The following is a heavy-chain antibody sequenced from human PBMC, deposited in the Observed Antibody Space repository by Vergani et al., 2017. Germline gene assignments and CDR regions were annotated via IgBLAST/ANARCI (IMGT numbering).Heavy chain of an antibody. CDR3: ARGHKYYDILTGYPWGYAFDS. V-gene: IGHV4-34*01. J-gene: IGHJ3*02. CDR2: INHSGST. CDR1: GGSFSGYY. Sequence: QVQLQQWGAGLLKPSETLSLTCAVYGGSFSGYYWSWIRQPPGKGLEWIGEINHSGSTNYNPSLKSRVTISVDTSKNQFSMKLGSVTAADTAVYYCARGHKYYDILTGYPWGYAFDSWDQRTMITVSA. D-gene: IGHD3-9*01.